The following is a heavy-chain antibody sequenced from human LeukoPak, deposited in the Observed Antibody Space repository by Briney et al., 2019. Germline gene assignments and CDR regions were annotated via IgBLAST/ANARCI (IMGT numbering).Heavy chain of an antibody. V-gene: IGHV4-4*02. CDR2: IYHAGST. J-gene: IGHJ4*02. CDR1: GDSISSHKW. Sequence: SETLSLTCAVSGDSISSHKWWSWVRQSPGKGLECIGEIYHAGSTNYNPSLKSRVTIEVDKSKNQFSLKMSSVTAADTAVFYCARNNYYNMSAYDYWGQGILVTVSS. D-gene: IGHD3-22*01. CDR3: ARNNYYNMSAYDY.